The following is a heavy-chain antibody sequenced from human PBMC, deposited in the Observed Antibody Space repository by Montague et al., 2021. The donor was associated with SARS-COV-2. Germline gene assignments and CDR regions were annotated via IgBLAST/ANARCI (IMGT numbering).Heavy chain of an antibody. CDR2: INHSGST. D-gene: IGHD3-10*01. Sequence: SETLSLTCAVYGGSFSGYYWNWIRQPPGKGLEWIGEINHSGSTNYNPSLKSRVTMSVDTSKNQFSLKLSSVTAADTAVYYCARGARQGYGFRLGSFDYWGQGTLVIVSS. J-gene: IGHJ4*02. CDR3: ARGARQGYGFRLGSFDY. V-gene: IGHV4-34*01. CDR1: GGSFSGYY.